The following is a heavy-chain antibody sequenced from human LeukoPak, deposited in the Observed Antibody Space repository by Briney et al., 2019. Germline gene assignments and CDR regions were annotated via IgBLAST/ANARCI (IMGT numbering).Heavy chain of an antibody. CDR3: ARVFGVVISFDY. CDR1: GFTFSNYN. V-gene: IGHV3-48*04. J-gene: IGHJ4*02. D-gene: IGHD3-3*01. CDR2: ISSSGSTI. Sequence: GGSLRLSCAASGFTFSNYNMNWVRQAPGKGLEWVSYISSSGSTIYYADSVKGRFTISRDNAKNSLYLQMNSLRAEDTAVYYCARVFGVVISFDYWGQGTLVTVSS.